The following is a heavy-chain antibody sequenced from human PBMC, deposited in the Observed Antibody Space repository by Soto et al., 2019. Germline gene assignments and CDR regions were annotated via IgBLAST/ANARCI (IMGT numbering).Heavy chain of an antibody. CDR1: GFTFSSYV. D-gene: IGHD5-12*01. CDR2: ISGGGGTT. V-gene: IGHV3-23*01. Sequence: EVQLLESGGGLVQPGGSLRLSCAASGFTFSSYVMSWVRQAPGKGLEWVLSISGGGGTTYYADSVKGRCTISRDNSKNTLYLQMNSLRAEDTPVYYCVKGYSGYDYCVDYWGQGTLVTVSS. J-gene: IGHJ4*02. CDR3: VKGYSGYDYCVDY.